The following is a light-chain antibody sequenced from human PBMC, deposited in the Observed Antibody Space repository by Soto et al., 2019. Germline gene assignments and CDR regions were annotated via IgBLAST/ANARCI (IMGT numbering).Light chain of an antibody. CDR3: QQRSNWPPVT. J-gene: IGKJ4*01. V-gene: IGKV3-11*01. Sequence: EIVLTQSPATLSLSPGERATLSCRASQSVKNYLAWYQQKPGQAPRLLIYDASNRATGIPARFSGSGSGTDFTLTISSLEPEDSAVYYCQQRSNWPPVTFGGGPKVEIK. CDR2: DAS. CDR1: QSVKNY.